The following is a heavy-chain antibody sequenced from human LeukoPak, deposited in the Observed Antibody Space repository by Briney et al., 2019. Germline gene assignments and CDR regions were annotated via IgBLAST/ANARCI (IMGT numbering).Heavy chain of an antibody. CDR2: ISYDGTNK. V-gene: IGHV3-30-3*01. CDR1: GFTFSSYA. Sequence: GRSLRLSCAASGFTFSSYAMHWVRQAPGEGLEWVAVISYDGTNKYYADSVKGRFTISRDNAKNSLYLQMNSLRAEDTAVYYCARDRDYYGMDVWGQGTTVTVSS. CDR3: ARDRDYYGMDV. J-gene: IGHJ6*02.